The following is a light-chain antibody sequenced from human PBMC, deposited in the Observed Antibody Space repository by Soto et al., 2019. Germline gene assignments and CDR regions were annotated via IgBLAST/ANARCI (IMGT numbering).Light chain of an antibody. Sequence: DIQMTQSPSTLSASVGDRVTITCRASQSISNFLSWYQQKPGKAPKLLIYAASSLQSGVPSRFSGSGSGTDFTLTISSLQPEDFATYYCQQSSTTVFTFGPGTEVDIK. CDR3: QQSSTTVFT. CDR2: AAS. CDR1: QSISNF. J-gene: IGKJ3*01. V-gene: IGKV1-39*01.